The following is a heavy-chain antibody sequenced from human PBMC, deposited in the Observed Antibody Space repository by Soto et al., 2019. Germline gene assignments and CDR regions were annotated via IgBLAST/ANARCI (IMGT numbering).Heavy chain of an antibody. Sequence: SETLSLTCAVSGASIGSGGWWSWVRQPPGKGLVWIAEIFHDGNTNYSPSLKSRVTISVDKSQNQFSLNVYSVTAADTAVYYCARHEGWTGPDQWGQGTLGTVSA. V-gene: IGHV4-4*02. CDR1: GASIGSGGW. J-gene: IGHJ5*02. CDR3: ARHEGWTGPDQ. CDR2: IFHDGNT. D-gene: IGHD2-8*02.